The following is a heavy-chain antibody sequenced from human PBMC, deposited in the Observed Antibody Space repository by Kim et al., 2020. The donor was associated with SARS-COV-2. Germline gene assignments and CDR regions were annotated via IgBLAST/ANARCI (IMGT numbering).Heavy chain of an antibody. CDR3: ARGQSSSVRFDP. V-gene: IGHV4-31*02. J-gene: IGHJ5*02. Sequence: HHASLNSRVTISVDTSKNQFSLKLSSVTAAATAVSYCARGQSSSVRFDPWGQGTLVTVSS. D-gene: IGHD6-6*01.